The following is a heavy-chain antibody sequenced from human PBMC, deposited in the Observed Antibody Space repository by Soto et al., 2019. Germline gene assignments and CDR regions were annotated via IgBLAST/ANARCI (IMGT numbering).Heavy chain of an antibody. CDR3: ARSETGSSSWYISFCLDF. V-gene: IGHV1-18*01. Sequence: ASVKVSCKASGYTFTSYGISWVRQAPGQGLEWMGWISAYNGNTNYAQKLQGRVTMTTDTSTSTAYMELRSLRSDDTAVYYCARSETGSSSWYISFCLDFCGQGTLVTVSS. J-gene: IGHJ4*02. D-gene: IGHD6-13*01. CDR2: ISAYNGNT. CDR1: GYTFTSYG.